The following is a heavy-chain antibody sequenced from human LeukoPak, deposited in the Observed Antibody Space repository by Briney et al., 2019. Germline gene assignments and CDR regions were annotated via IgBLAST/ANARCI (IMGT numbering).Heavy chain of an antibody. Sequence: GETLRLSCAASGFTFSSHWMSWVRQAPGKGLEWVANIKQDESEKYYVDSVKGRFTISRDNAKNSLYLQMNSLRAEDTAVYYCARWGNYKVMDVWGQGTTVTVSS. V-gene: IGHV3-7*02. CDR2: IKQDESEK. CDR3: ARWGNYKVMDV. CDR1: GFTFSSHW. D-gene: IGHD1-7*01. J-gene: IGHJ6*02.